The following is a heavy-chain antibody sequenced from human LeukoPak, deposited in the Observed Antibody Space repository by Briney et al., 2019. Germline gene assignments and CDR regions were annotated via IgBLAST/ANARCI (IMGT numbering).Heavy chain of an antibody. J-gene: IGHJ4*02. D-gene: IGHD2-2*02. Sequence: GGSLRLSCAASGFTFSSYAMHWVRQAPGKGLEWVAVISYDGSNKYYADSVKGRFTISRDNSKNTLYLQMNSLRAEDTAVYYCVRGGQVVPAAIPEHFDYWGQGTLVTVSS. CDR3: VRGGQVVPAAIPEHFDY. CDR2: ISYDGSNK. V-gene: IGHV3-30-3*01. CDR1: GFTFSSYA.